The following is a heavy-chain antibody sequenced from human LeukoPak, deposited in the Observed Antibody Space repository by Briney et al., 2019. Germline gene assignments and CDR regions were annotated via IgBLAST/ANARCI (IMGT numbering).Heavy chain of an antibody. D-gene: IGHD5-18*01. CDR2: IRSKANSYAT. CDR1: GFTFSGSA. J-gene: IGHJ4*02. V-gene: IGHV3-73*01. CDR3: TRPVGGTAMVGDY. Sequence: GGSLKLSCAASGFTFSGSAMHWVRQASGKGLEWVGRIRSKANSYATAYAASVKGRFTISRDDSKNTAYLQMNSLKTEDTAVYYCTRPVGGTAMVGDYWGQGTLVTVSS.